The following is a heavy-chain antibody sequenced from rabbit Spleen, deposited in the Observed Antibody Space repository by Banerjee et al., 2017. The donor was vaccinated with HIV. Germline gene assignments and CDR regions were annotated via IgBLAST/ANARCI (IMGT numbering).Heavy chain of an antibody. J-gene: IGHJ3*01. D-gene: IGHD8-1*01. CDR3: ARSPYAGTIYGDAWDL. V-gene: IGHV1S40*01. Sequence: YASWAKGRFTISKTSSTTVTLQMTSLTAADTATYFCARSPYAGTIYGDAWDLWGQGTLVTVS.